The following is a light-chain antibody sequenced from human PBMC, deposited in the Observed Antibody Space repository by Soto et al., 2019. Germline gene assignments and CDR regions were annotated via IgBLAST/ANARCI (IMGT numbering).Light chain of an antibody. J-gene: IGLJ2*01. CDR3: QVWDSSSDHVV. V-gene: IGLV3-21*02. CDR2: DDS. Sequence: SYELTQPPSVSVAPGQTARITCGGNNIGSKSVHWYQQKPGQAPVLVVYDDSERPSWIPERFSGSNSGNTATLTISRVEAGDEADYYCQVWDSSSDHVVFGGGTKLTVL. CDR1: NIGSKS.